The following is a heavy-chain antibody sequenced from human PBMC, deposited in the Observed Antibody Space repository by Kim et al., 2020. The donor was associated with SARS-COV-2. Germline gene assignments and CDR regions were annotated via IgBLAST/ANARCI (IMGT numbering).Heavy chain of an antibody. V-gene: IGHV3-53*01. CDR3: ARDDIAAAGSPFDY. CDR2: IYSGGST. D-gene: IGHD6-13*01. CDR1: GFTVSSNY. Sequence: GGSLRLSCAASGFTVSSNYMSWVRQAPGKGLEWVSVIYSGGSTYYADSVKGRFTISRDNSKNTLYLQMNSLRAEDTAVYYCARDDIAAAGSPFDYWGQGTLVTVSS. J-gene: IGHJ4*02.